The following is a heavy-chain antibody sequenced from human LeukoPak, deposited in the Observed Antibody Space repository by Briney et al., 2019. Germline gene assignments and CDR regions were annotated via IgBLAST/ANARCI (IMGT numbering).Heavy chain of an antibody. CDR3: ANPSHQGDL. Sequence: GGSLRLSCAASGFTFSNAWMSWVRQAPAKGLEWVAVISYDGSNKYYADSVKGRFTISRDNSKNTLYLQMNSVGAEDTAVYYCANPSHQGDLWGQGTLVTVSS. V-gene: IGHV3-30*18. CDR1: GFTFSNAW. D-gene: IGHD3-16*01. J-gene: IGHJ4*02. CDR2: ISYDGSNK.